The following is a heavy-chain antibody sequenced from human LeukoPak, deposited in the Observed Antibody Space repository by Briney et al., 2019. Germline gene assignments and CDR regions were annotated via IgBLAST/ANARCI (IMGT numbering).Heavy chain of an antibody. CDR1: GYTFTSYG. Sequence: ASVKVSCKASGYTFTSYGISWVRQAPGQGLEWMGWIIAYKGNTNSAQKLQGRVTMTTDTYTSTAYMELRSMRSDDTAVYYCAMASSSWYQSDPGMDVWGQGTTVTVSS. CDR2: IIAYKGNT. J-gene: IGHJ6*02. CDR3: AMASSSWYQSDPGMDV. V-gene: IGHV1-18*01. D-gene: IGHD6-13*01.